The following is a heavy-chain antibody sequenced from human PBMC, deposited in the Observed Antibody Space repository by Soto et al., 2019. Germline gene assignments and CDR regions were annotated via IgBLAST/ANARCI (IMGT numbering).Heavy chain of an antibody. CDR1: GFTFSSYA. Sequence: EVQLLESGGGLVQPGGSLRLSCAASGFTFSSYAMSWVRQAPGKGLEWVLAISGSGGSTYYADSVKGRFTISRDNSKNTLYLQMNSLRAEDTAVYYCAKGGIPYCSSTSCYLPDYWGQGTLVTVSS. CDR3: AKGGIPYCSSTSCYLPDY. V-gene: IGHV3-23*01. CDR2: ISGSGGST. J-gene: IGHJ4*02. D-gene: IGHD2-2*01.